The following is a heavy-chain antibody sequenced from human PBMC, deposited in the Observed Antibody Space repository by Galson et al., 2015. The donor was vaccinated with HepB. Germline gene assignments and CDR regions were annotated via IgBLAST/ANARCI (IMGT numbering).Heavy chain of an antibody. CDR3: ARDSVGYDLDTAMVQLNYYYYGMDV. D-gene: IGHD5-18*01. J-gene: IGHJ6*02. Sequence: SVKVSCKASGYTFTSYGISWVRQAPGQGLEWMGWISAYNGNTNYAQKLQGRVTMTTDTSTSTAYMELRSLRSDDTAVYYCARDSVGYDLDTAMVQLNYYYYGMDVWGQGTTVTVSS. V-gene: IGHV1-18*04. CDR1: GYTFTSYG. CDR2: ISAYNGNT.